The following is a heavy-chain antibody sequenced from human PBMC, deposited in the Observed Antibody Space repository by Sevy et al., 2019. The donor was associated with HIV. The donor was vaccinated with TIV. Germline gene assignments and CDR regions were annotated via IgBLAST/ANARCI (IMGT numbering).Heavy chain of an antibody. CDR1: GFSLNSYW. Sequence: GGSLRLSCAASGFSLNSYWMSWVRQAPGKGLEWVANIKQDGSVKYYVDSVKVRFTISRDNAGNLLYLQMNILRAEDTALYYCVRAIAADGSFWGQGTLVTVSS. J-gene: IGHJ4*02. CDR3: VRAIAADGSF. CDR2: IKQDGSVK. V-gene: IGHV3-7*01. D-gene: IGHD6-13*01.